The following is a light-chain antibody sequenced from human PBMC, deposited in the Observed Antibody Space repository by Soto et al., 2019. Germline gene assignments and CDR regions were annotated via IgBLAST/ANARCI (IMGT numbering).Light chain of an antibody. J-gene: IGKJ2*01. CDR3: QQYGGSPYT. CDR2: GAS. V-gene: IGKV3-20*01. Sequence: ENVLTQSPGTLSSGPGERVTLSCMASQRVWLNYVAWYQQKPGEAPRLLIYGASIRATGIPDRFSGSASGTHFTFTISRLEPEDFAVYFCQQYGGSPYTFGQGTKVEIK. CDR1: QRVWLNY.